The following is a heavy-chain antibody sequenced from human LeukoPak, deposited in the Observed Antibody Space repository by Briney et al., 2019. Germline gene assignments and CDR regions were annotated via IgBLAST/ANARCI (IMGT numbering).Heavy chain of an antibody. CDR2: IYPTDSAT. J-gene: IGHJ4*02. CDR3: ARRGYDILTGYYFDY. D-gene: IGHD3-9*01. Sequence: GESLKISCKGSGYIFTTYWIGWVRQMPGKGLEWMGIIYPTDSATKYSPSFQGQVTISVDKSNSTAYLRWSSLKASDAAMYYCARRGYDILTGYYFDYWGQGTLVTVSS. CDR1: GYIFTTYW. V-gene: IGHV5-51*01.